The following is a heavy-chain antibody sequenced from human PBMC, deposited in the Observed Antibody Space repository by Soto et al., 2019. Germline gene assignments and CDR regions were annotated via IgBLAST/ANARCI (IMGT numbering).Heavy chain of an antibody. CDR3: AREKWPGTNWFDP. CDR2: IYHSGST. V-gene: IGHV4-30-2*01. D-gene: IGHD5-12*01. J-gene: IGHJ5*02. CDR1: GGSISSDDYS. Sequence: QLQLQESGSGLVKPSQTLSLTCAVSGGSISSDDYSWSWIRQPPGKGLEWIGYIYHSGSTYYNPSLKGRVTFSVDTSKNQCSLNLISVTAADTAVYYCAREKWPGTNWFDPWGQGTLVTVSS.